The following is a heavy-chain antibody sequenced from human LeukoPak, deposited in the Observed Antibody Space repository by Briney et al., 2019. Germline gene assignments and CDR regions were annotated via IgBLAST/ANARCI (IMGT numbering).Heavy chain of an antibody. V-gene: IGHV1-3*01. CDR2: IKAGNGDT. D-gene: IGHD2-21*01. Sequence: ASVKVSCKASGYIFTKYVVHWVRQAPRQRPEWMGWIKAGNGDTKYSQNFQDRITITRDTSTSTVYMELSSLTSEDTALYYCARDDCGDTCYPGGYWGQGTLVTVSS. J-gene: IGHJ4*02. CDR3: ARDDCGDTCYPGGY. CDR1: GYIFTKYV.